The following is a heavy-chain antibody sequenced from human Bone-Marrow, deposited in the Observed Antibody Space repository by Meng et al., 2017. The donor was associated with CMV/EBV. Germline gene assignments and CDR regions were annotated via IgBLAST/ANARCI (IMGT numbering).Heavy chain of an antibody. CDR1: GFRFDNYA. D-gene: IGHD2-2*01. Sequence: ASVKVSCKASGFRFDNYAISWVRQAPGQGLEWMGWITTYNGDTEYAQKLQGRVTMTTDTSTSTAYMELRSLRSDDTAVYYCARWLVVVPAAQIIYYGMDVWGQGTTVTVSS. V-gene: IGHV1-18*01. CDR3: ARWLVVVPAAQIIYYGMDV. CDR2: ITTYNGDT. J-gene: IGHJ6*02.